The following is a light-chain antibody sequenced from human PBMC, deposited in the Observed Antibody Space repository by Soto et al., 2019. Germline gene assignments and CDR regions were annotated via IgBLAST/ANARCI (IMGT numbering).Light chain of an antibody. J-gene: IGLJ3*02. V-gene: IGLV1-44*01. CDR3: ATWYDSLDARGV. Sequence: QSVLTQTPSASGTPGQTVTISCSGSSSNIGNNAVSWYQQFPGTAPKLLIYNNNQRPSGLPYRFSGSKSGTSASLASSGRQSEDEADYNCATWYDSLDARGVFGGGTKLTVL. CDR1: SSNIGNNA. CDR2: NNN.